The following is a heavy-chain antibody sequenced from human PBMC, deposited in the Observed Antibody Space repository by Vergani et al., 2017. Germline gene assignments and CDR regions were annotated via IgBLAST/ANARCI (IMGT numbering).Heavy chain of an antibody. Sequence: QVQLQESGPGLVRPSQTLSLTCTVSGGSISSGSYYWSWFRQPAGKGLEWIGRFYTGGGTSYNPSLKSRVTISVDTSKNQFSLLLSPVTAADTAVYYCARDPLYSTTWPFLLLDMDVWGQGTTVTGPS. CDR1: GGSISSGSYY. CDR2: FYTGGGT. V-gene: IGHV4-61*02. J-gene: IGHJ6*02. CDR3: ARDPLYSTTWPFLLLDMDV. D-gene: IGHD6-13*01.